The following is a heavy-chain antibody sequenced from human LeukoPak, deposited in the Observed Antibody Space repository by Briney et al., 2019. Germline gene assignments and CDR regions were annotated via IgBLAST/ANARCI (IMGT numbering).Heavy chain of an antibody. D-gene: IGHD3-3*01. CDR2: TKEDGSEK. CDR3: ARDKGVVGQFDP. CDR1: GFTFSSYW. Sequence: AGGSLRLSCAASGFTFSSYWMSWVRQAPGQGLEWVANTKEDGSEKYYVDSVKGRFTISRDNAKKSLYLQMNSLRAEDTAVYYCARDKGVVGQFDPWGQGTLVTVSS. J-gene: IGHJ5*02. V-gene: IGHV3-7*01.